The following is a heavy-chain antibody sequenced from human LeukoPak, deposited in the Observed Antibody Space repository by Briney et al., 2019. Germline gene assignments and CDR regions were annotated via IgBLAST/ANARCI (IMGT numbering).Heavy chain of an antibody. CDR3: ARDPLTRTHYWHFDL. J-gene: IGHJ2*01. Sequence: SETLSLTCTVSGGSISSYYWSWIRQPAGKGLEWIGRMYTSGSTNYNPSLKSRVTMSVDTSKNQFSLKLSSVTAADTAVYYCARDPLTRTHYWHFDLWGRGTLVTVSS. CDR1: GGSISSYY. V-gene: IGHV4-4*07. CDR2: MYTSGST.